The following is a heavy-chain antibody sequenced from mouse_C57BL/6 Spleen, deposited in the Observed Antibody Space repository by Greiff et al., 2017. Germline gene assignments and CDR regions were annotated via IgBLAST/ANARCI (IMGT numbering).Heavy chain of an antibody. D-gene: IGHD1-1*01. V-gene: IGHV1-15*01. CDR1: GYTFTDYE. CDR2: IDPETGGT. Sequence: QVQLQQSGAELVRPGASVTLSCKASGYTFTDYEMHWVKQTPVHGLEWIGAIDPETGGTAYNQKFKGKAILTADKSSSTAYMELRSLTSEDSAVYYCTRGGTTVVGGYYAMDYWGQGTSVTVSS. J-gene: IGHJ4*01. CDR3: TRGGTTVVGGYYAMDY.